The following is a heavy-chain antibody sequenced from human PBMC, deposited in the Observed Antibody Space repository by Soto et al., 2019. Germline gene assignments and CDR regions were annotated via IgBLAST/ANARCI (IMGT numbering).Heavy chain of an antibody. CDR1: GVSITSGDYY. CDR3: VRGDPGACSSTSCSDAFDL. Sequence: QVQLQESGPGLVKPSQTLSLTCTVSGVSITSGDYYWNWIRQPPGKGLEWIGSIYYSGSTYYSPSLTSRVSISLGTSKNQFSRKLSSVTAADTAVYYCVRGDPGACSSTSCSDAFDLWGRGAKVAVSS. CDR2: IYYSGST. V-gene: IGHV4-30-4*01. D-gene: IGHD2-2*01. J-gene: IGHJ3*01.